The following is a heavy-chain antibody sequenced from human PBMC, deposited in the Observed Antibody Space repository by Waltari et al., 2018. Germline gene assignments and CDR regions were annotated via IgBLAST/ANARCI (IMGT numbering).Heavy chain of an antibody. CDR3: ARANTIFGVVRTWYYMDV. CDR2: SNPSGRT. J-gene: IGHJ6*03. V-gene: IGHV4-34*01. Sequence: QVQLQQWGAGLLKPSETLSLTCVVYGGSFSGYYWSWVRLPPGKWMEWIGESNPSGRTSHNPSLKSRVTISIEASTNQISLTRRSVTAADTAVYYCARANTIFGVVRTWYYMDVWGKGTTVTVSS. CDR1: GGSFSGYY. D-gene: IGHD3-3*01.